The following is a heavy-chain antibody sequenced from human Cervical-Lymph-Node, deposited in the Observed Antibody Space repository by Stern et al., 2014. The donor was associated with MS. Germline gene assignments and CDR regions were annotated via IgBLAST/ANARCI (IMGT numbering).Heavy chain of an antibody. CDR3: ARDSPYNDYLLDY. J-gene: IGHJ4*02. CDR1: GFTFSSLG. Sequence: VQLVESGGGVVQPGRSLRLSCAASGFTFSSLGMHWVRRGPGKGLEWVAVVWYDGRNAYYADSVKGRFTISRDNSKNMVYLQMNSLRAEDTAVYYCARDSPYNDYLLDYWGQGTLVTVSS. D-gene: IGHD4/OR15-4a*01. CDR2: VWYDGRNA. V-gene: IGHV3-33*01.